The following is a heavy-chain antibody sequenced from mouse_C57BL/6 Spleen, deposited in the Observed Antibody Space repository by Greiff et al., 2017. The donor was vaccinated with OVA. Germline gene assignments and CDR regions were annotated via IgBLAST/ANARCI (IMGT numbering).Heavy chain of an antibody. V-gene: IGHV1-53*01. D-gene: IGHD2-4*01. J-gene: IGHJ4*01. CDR1: GYTFTSYW. Sequence: VQLQQSGTELVKPGASVKLSCKASGYTFTSYWMHWVKQRPGQGLEWIGNINPSNGGTNYNEKFKSKATLTVDKSSSTAYMQLSSLTSEDSAVYYCAKYDYDDRYAMDYWGQGTSVTVSS. CDR2: INPSNGGT. CDR3: AKYDYDDRYAMDY.